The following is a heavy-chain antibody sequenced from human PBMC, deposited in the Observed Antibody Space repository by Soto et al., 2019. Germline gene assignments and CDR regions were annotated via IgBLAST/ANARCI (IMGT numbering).Heavy chain of an antibody. V-gene: IGHV4-31*03. D-gene: IGHD6-19*01. CDR2: IYYSGSP. CDR1: GGSISRGGYY. J-gene: IGHJ6*02. CDR3: ARDSVAGSGGMDV. Sequence: QVQLQESGPGLVKPSQTLSLTCTVSGGSISRGGYYWSWIRQHPGKGLEWIGYIYYSGSPYYNPPLTSRVTISVDTSKNQFSLKLSSVTAADTAVYYGARDSVAGSGGMDVWGQGTTVTVSS.